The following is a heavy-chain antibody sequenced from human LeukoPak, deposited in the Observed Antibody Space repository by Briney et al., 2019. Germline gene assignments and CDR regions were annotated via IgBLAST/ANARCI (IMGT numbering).Heavy chain of an antibody. D-gene: IGHD5-18*01. V-gene: IGHV3-21*05. CDR1: GFTFSSYA. J-gene: IGHJ4*02. CDR3: ARDPGYSYGQTFDY. Sequence: GGSLRLSCAASGFTFSSYAMNWVRQAPGKGLEWVSYISSSSSYTNYADSVKGRFTISRDNAKNSLYLQMNSLRAEDTAVYYCARDPGYSYGQTFDYWGQGTLVTVSS. CDR2: ISSSSSYT.